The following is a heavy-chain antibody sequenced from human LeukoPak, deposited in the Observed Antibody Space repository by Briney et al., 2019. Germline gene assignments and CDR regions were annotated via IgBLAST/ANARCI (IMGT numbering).Heavy chain of an antibody. CDR2: ISSSGSTI. J-gene: IGHJ4*02. V-gene: IGHV3-48*03. D-gene: IGHD3-22*01. Sequence: GGSLRLSCAASQFTFSNYEMNWVRQAPGKGLEGVSYISSSGSTIYYADSVKGRFTISRDTSKNTLYLQMNSLRAEDTAVYYCAKESSGYNYLFDYWGQGTLVTVSS. CDR1: QFTFSNYE. CDR3: AKESSGYNYLFDY.